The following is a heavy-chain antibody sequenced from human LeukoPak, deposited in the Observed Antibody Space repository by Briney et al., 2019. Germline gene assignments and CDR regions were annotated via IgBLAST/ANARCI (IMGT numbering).Heavy chain of an antibody. J-gene: IGHJ3*02. CDR2: IKGDGSEK. Sequence: PGGSLRLSCAASGFTFSGYAMSWVRQAPGKGLEWVANIKGDGSEKYYLDSVKGRFTISRDNAKNSLYVQMNSLRVEDTAVYYCAREFTWGPIAVAGTGSHDAFDIWGQGTMVSVSS. CDR3: AREFTWGPIAVAGTGSHDAFDI. D-gene: IGHD6-19*01. V-gene: IGHV3-7*01. CDR1: GFTFSGYA.